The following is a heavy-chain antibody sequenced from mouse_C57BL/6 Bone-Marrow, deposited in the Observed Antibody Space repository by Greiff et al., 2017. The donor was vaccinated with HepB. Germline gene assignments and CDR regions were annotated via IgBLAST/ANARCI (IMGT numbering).Heavy chain of an antibody. D-gene: IGHD1-1*01. J-gene: IGHJ2*01. CDR2: IYPGSGNT. CDR3: ATAYGSSLDY. CDR1: GYSFTSYY. Sequence: QVQLKQSGPELVKPGASVKISCKASGYSFTSYYIHWVKQRPGQGLEWIGWIYPGSGNTKYNEKFKGKATLTADTSSSTAYMQLSSLTSEDSAVYYCATAYGSSLDYWGQGTTLTVSS. V-gene: IGHV1-66*01.